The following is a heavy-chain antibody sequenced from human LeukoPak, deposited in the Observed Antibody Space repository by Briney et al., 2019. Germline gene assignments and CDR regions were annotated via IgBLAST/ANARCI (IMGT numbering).Heavy chain of an antibody. CDR3: AREGDYDSSGYYYALIGTNWFDP. CDR2: IYYSEST. V-gene: IGHV4-39*07. D-gene: IGHD3-22*01. J-gene: IGHJ5*02. Sequence: PSETLTLTCTVSGCSISSSSYYWGWIRQPPGKGLEWIVSIYYSESTYYNPSLKSRIIISVNSTKNQFSLRLSSVTAADTAVYYCAREGDYDSSGYYYALIGTNWFDPWGQGTLVTVSS. CDR1: GCSISSSSYY.